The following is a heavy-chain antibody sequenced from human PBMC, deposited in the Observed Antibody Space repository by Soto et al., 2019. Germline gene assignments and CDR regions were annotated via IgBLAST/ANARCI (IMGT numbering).Heavy chain of an antibody. CDR1: GGSISSGGYS. CDR2: IYHSGST. J-gene: IGHJ4*02. Sequence: GPGPHVASETLSLTCAVSGGSISSGGYSWSWIRQPPGKGLEWIGYIYHSGSTYYNPSLKSRVTISVDRSKNQFSLKLSSVTAADTAVYYCARTYSYGSRYFDYWGQGTLVTVSS. V-gene: IGHV4-30-2*01. D-gene: IGHD5-18*01. CDR3: ARTYSYGSRYFDY.